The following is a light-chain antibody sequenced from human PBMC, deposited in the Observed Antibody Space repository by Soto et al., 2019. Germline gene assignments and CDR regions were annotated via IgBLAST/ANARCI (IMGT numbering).Light chain of an antibody. V-gene: IGLV1-47*02. Sequence: QSVLAQPPSASGSPGQKVFISWSGISSNIGGTNYAYWYQQLPGAAPKLLMHSNNLRPSGVPERISGSKFGTAASLAISGLRSEDEAVYYCASWDDRLGAVIFGGGTKVTVL. CDR2: SNN. CDR3: ASWDDRLGAVI. J-gene: IGLJ2*01. CDR1: SSNIGGTNY.